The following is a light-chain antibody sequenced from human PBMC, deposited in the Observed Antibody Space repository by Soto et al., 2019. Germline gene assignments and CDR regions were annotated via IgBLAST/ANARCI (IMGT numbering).Light chain of an antibody. CDR3: MQNMQLPPS. CDR2: EVS. J-gene: IGKJ3*01. V-gene: IGKV2D-29*01. CDR1: QSLRHSDGKTY. Sequence: EIVMAQTQLSLSVSPGQPASISCKSSQSLRHSDGKTYLYWYLQKPGQPPQLLIYEVSKRFSALPDRFSGSGSGTDFTLKISRVEAEDVGVYYCMQNMQLPPSFGPGTKVDIK.